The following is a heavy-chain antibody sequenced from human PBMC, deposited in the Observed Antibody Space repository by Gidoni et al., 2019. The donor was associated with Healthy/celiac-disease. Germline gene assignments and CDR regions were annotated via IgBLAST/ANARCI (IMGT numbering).Heavy chain of an antibody. CDR3: ARSSPYYYDSSGYSRWYFDL. CDR2: IIPILGTA. D-gene: IGHD3-22*01. J-gene: IGHJ2*01. CDR1: GGTFSSYA. V-gene: IGHV1-69*01. Sequence: VQLVQSGAEVKKPGSSVTVSCKASGGTFSSYAIRWVRQAPGQGLEWMGGIIPILGTANHAQKFQGRVTITADESTSTAYMELSSLRSEDTAVYYCARSSPYYYDSSGYSRWYFDLWGRGTLVTVSS.